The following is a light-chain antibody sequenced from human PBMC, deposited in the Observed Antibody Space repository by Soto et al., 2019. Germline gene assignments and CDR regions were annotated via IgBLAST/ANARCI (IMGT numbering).Light chain of an antibody. J-gene: IGKJ3*01. CDR1: QDIQTY. CDR3: QHLNNYPPFT. CDR2: GTF. V-gene: IGKV1-9*01. Sequence: IQLTQSPSSLSASVGDRVSITCRASQDIQTYLAWYQQKRGEAPKLLISGTFTLQSGVPSRFNGSGSGTDFPLTISRLHPEDFATYYCQHLNNYPPFTFGPGTKVDLE.